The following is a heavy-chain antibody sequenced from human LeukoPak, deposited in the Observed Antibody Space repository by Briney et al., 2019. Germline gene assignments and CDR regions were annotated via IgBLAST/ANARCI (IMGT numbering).Heavy chain of an antibody. V-gene: IGHV3-23*01. CDR3: AKELSPVSAGTTPPFDY. CDR2: VSGSGGST. J-gene: IGHJ4*02. D-gene: IGHD1-1*01. CDR1: GFTFNNYV. Sequence: GGSLRLSCAASGFTFNNYVMNWVRQAPGKGLEWVSAVSGSGGSTYYADSVKGRFTISRDNSKNTLYLQMNSLRAEDTAVYYCAKELSPVSAGTTPPFDYWGQGTLVTVSS.